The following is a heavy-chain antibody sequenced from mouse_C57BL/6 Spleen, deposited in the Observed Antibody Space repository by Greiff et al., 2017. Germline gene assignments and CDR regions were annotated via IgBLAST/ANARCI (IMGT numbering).Heavy chain of an antibody. V-gene: IGHV1-64*01. CDR1: GYTFTSYW. CDR3: TITYYDPTLDYFDY. D-gene: IGHD2-4*01. Sequence: QVQLLQPGAELVKPGASVKLSCTASGYTFTSYWMHWVMQRPGQGLEWIGMIHPNSGSTNYNEKFKIKATLTVDKSSITAYMQLSSLTSEDSAVYYCTITYYDPTLDYFDYWGQGTTLTVSS. J-gene: IGHJ2*01. CDR2: IHPNSGST.